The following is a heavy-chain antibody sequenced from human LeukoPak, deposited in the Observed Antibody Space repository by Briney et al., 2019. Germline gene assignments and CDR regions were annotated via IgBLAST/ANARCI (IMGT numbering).Heavy chain of an antibody. D-gene: IGHD3-10*01. J-gene: IGHJ4*02. CDR3: ARDSDHTSGRGIDY. CDR2: IYTSGST. CDR1: GGSISSYY. Sequence: PETLSLTCTVSGGSISSYYWSWIRQPAGKGLEWIGRIYTSGSTSYNPSLKSRVAMSVDTSKNQFSLKLSSVTAADTAVYYCARDSDHTSGRGIDYWGQGTLVTVSS. V-gene: IGHV4-4*07.